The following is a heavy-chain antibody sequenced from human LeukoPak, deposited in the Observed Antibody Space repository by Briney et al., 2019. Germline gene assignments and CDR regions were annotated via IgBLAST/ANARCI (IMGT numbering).Heavy chain of an antibody. J-gene: IGHJ4*02. CDR1: GFTVSSNY. CDR2: IYSGGNS. V-gene: IGHV3-53*01. Sequence: GGSLRLSCAASGFTVSSNYMSWVRQAPGKGLEWVSVIYSGGNSYYADSVKGRFTISRDNAKNSLYLQMNSLRGEDTAVYYCARKAITVTTFDYWGQGTLVTVSS. D-gene: IGHD4-17*01. CDR3: ARKAITVTTFDY.